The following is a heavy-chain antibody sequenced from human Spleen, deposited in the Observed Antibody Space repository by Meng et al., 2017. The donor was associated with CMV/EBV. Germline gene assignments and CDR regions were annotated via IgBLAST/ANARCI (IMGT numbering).Heavy chain of an antibody. D-gene: IGHD6-6*01. Sequence: SVKVSCKASGGTFSSYAISWVRQAPGQGLEWMGGIIPIFGTASYAQKFQGRVTITTDESTSTAYMELSSLRSEDTAVYYCASRPVSPAARPGRANYYYYYGMDVWGQGTTVTVSS. CDR3: ASRPVSPAARPGRANYYYYYGMDV. J-gene: IGHJ6*02. V-gene: IGHV1-69*05. CDR2: IIPIFGTA. CDR1: GGTFSSYA.